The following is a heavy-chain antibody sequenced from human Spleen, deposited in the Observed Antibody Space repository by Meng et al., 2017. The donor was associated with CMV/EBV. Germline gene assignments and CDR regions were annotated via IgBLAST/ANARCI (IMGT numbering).Heavy chain of an antibody. Sequence: GESLKISCAASGFTFSDYYMSWIRQAPGKGLEWVSYISSSGSTIYYADSVKGRFTISRDNAKNSLYLQMNSLRAEDTAVYYCARRYCSSTSCLLDYWGQGTLVTVSS. CDR3: ARRYCSSTSCLLDY. D-gene: IGHD2-2*01. V-gene: IGHV3-11*04. CDR1: GFTFSDYY. J-gene: IGHJ4*02. CDR2: ISSSGSTI.